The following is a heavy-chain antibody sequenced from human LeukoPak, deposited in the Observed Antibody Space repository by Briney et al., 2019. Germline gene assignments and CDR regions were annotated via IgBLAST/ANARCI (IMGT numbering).Heavy chain of an antibody. CDR1: GFTFNTYA. D-gene: IGHD6-13*01. CDR3: AKAGGAYSSTWYLYFDC. CDR2: IASSGGNT. Sequence: GGSLRLSCAASGFTFNTYAMNWVRQAPGKGLEWVSAIASSGGNTYYADSVKGRFTISRGNSKNTLYLQMSSLRAEDTAVYYCAKAGGAYSSTWYLYFDCWGQGTLVTVSS. V-gene: IGHV3-23*01. J-gene: IGHJ4*02.